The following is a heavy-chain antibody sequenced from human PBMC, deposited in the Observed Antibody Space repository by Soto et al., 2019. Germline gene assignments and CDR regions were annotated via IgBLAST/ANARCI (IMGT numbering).Heavy chain of an antibody. CDR3: ARYKQRLPEDYFGY. CDR2: IYYRGST. Sequence: SETLSLTCTVSGGSISSYDWSWIRQPPGKGLEWIGDIYYRGSTNYNPSLKSRVTISVDTSKNQFSLKLSSVTAADTAGYYCARYKQRLPEDYFGYWGKGRLVTGS. D-gene: IGHD6-25*01. V-gene: IGHV4-59*01. J-gene: IGHJ4*02. CDR1: GGSISSYD.